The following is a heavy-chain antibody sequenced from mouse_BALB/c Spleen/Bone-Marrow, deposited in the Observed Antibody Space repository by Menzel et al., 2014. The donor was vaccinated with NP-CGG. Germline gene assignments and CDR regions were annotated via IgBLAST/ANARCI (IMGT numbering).Heavy chain of an antibody. J-gene: IGHJ4*01. CDR2: ISSGGGYT. V-gene: IGHV5-6*01. Sequence: EVNVVESGGDLVKPGGSLKLSCAASGFTFSTYGMSWVRQTPDKRLEWVATISSGGGYTYYPDCVKGRFTISRDNANNTLYLQMSSLKSEDTAMYYCTRQRNWDHYAMDYWGQGTSVTVSS. CDR1: GFTFSTYG. CDR3: TRQRNWDHYAMDY. D-gene: IGHD4-1*01.